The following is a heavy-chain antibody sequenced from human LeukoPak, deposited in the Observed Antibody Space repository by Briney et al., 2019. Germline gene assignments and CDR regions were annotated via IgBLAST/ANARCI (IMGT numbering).Heavy chain of an antibody. D-gene: IGHD3-10*01. CDR2: IRSKANTYAT. V-gene: IGHV3-73*01. Sequence: GGSLKLSCAASGFTFSGSDMHWVRQASGKGLEWVGRIRSKANTYATVYAASVKGRFTISRDNSKNTLYLQMNSLRAEDTAVYYCAKDRVLLWFGELPDYWGQGTLVAVSS. CDR3: AKDRVLLWFGELPDY. J-gene: IGHJ4*02. CDR1: GFTFSGSD.